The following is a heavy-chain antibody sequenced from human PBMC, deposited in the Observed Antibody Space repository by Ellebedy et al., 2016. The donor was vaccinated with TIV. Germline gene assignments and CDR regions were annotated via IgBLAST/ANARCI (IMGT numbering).Heavy chain of an antibody. D-gene: IGHD6-19*01. Sequence: GESLKISCAASGFTFSRYGMHWVRPAPGKGLEWVAVIWYDGSNKYYADSVKGRFTISRDNSKNTLYLQMNSLRAEDTAVYYCAACIAVAAPAVPEYYGMDVWGQGTTVTVSS. CDR2: IWYDGSNK. J-gene: IGHJ6*02. CDR1: GFTFSRYG. V-gene: IGHV3-33*01. CDR3: AACIAVAAPAVPEYYGMDV.